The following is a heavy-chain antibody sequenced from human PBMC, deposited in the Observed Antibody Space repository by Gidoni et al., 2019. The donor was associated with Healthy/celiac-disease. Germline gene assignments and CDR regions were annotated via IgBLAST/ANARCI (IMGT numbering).Heavy chain of an antibody. CDR2: ISYDGSNK. J-gene: IGHJ4*02. V-gene: IGHV3-30*18. CDR1: GFTFSSYG. D-gene: IGHD2-15*01. Sequence: QVQLVEYGGGVVQPGRSLRLSCAASGFTFSSYGLHWVRQAPGKGLEWVAVISYDGSNKYYADSVKGRFTISRDNSKNTLYLQMNSLRAEDTAVYYCAKDMPLGYCSGGSCPTLGYWGQGTLVTVSS. CDR3: AKDMPLGYCSGGSCPTLGY.